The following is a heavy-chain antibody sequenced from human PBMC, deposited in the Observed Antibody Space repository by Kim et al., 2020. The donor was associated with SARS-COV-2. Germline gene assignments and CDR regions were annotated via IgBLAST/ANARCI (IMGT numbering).Heavy chain of an antibody. CDR1: GFTFSDHY. CDR2: TRNKANSYTT. D-gene: IGHD3-22*01. J-gene: IGHJ5*02. V-gene: IGHV3-72*01. Sequence: GGSLRLSCAASGFTFSDHYMDWVRQAPGKGLEWVGRTRNKANSYTTEYAVSVKGRFTISRDDSKNSLYLQMNSLKTEDTSVYYCTRAFYYSRGWWFDPWGQETLVTVSS. CDR3: TRAFYYSRGWWFDP.